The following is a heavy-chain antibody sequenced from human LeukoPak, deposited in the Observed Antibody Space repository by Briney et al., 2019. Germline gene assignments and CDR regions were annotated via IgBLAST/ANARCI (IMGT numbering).Heavy chain of an antibody. CDR3: ARDWGLRDYYYYMDV. J-gene: IGHJ6*03. D-gene: IGHD4-17*01. CDR2: IYHSGST. Sequence: SETLSLTCAVSGGSISSGGYSWSWIRQPPGKGLEWIGYIYHSGSTYYNPSLKSRVTISVDRSKNQFSLKLSSVTAADTAVYYCARDWGLRDYYYYMDVWGKGTTVTVSS. V-gene: IGHV4-30-2*01. CDR1: GGSISSGGYS.